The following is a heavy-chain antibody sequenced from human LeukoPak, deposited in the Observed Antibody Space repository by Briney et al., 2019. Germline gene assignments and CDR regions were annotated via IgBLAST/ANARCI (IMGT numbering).Heavy chain of an antibody. CDR3: ARDLDWFDP. Sequence: ASVKVSCKCSGYTFSGYYIHWVRQAPGQGPEWMGWISAYNGNTNYAQKLQGRVTMTTDTSTSTAYMELRSLRSDDTAVYYCARDLDWFDPWGQGTLVTVSS. V-gene: IGHV1-18*04. J-gene: IGHJ5*02. CDR1: GYTFSGYY. CDR2: ISAYNGNT.